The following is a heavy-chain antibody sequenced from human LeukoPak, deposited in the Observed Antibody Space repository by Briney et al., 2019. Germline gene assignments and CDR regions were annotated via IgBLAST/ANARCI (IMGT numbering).Heavy chain of an antibody. CDR3: AKDADYSIFRYFDY. V-gene: IGHV3-23*01. D-gene: IGHD4-11*01. CDR2: ISGSGGST. Sequence: GGFLRLSCAASGFTFSSYAMSWVRQAPGEGLEWVSAISGSGGSTYYADSVKGRFTISRDNSKNTLYLQMNSLRAEDTAVYYCAKDADYSIFRYFDYWGQGTLVTVSS. CDR1: GFTFSSYA. J-gene: IGHJ4*02.